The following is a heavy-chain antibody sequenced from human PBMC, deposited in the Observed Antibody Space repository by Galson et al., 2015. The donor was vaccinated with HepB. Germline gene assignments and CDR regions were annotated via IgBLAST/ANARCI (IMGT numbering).Heavy chain of an antibody. V-gene: IGHV3-23*01. J-gene: IGHJ4*02. Sequence: SLRLSCAASGFTFSSYAMSWVRQAPGKGLEWVSIISSNGGTIYYADSVKGRFTISRDNSKNTLYLQMNSLRAEDTAVYYCAKVARLAPGSWYYFDYWGQGTLVTVSS. CDR1: GFTFSSYA. CDR3: AKVARLAPGSWYYFDY. CDR2: ISSNGGTI. D-gene: IGHD6-13*01.